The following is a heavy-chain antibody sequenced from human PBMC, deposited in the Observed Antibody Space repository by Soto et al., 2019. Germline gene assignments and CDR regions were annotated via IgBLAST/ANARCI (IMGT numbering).Heavy chain of an antibody. J-gene: IGHJ6*02. D-gene: IGHD2-2*02. CDR1: GFTFSTYS. CDR3: AREYTAWPLAYGLDV. CDR2: ISSRSDI. V-gene: IGHV3-21*01. Sequence: GGSLRLSCVGSGFTFSTYSINWVRQAPGKGLEWVSSISSRSDIYYADSVKGRFTISRDNAKNSVSLQMNSLRAEDTAAYYCAREYTAWPLAYGLDVWGQGTTGTVSS.